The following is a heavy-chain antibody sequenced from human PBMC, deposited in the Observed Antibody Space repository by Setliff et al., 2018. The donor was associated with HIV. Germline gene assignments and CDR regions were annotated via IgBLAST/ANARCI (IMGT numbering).Heavy chain of an antibody. CDR3: ARALQGSRRDPDY. CDR2: IYSTGST. V-gene: IGHV3-53*01. D-gene: IGHD3-10*01. CDR1: GFTNSNKY. J-gene: IGHJ4*02. Sequence: PGGSLRLSCAASGFTNSNKYMSWLRQAPGKGLEWVSVIYSTGSTSYADSVKGRFTISRDNSKNTLYLQMNSLRAEDTAVYYCARALQGSRRDPDYWGQGTLVTVSS.